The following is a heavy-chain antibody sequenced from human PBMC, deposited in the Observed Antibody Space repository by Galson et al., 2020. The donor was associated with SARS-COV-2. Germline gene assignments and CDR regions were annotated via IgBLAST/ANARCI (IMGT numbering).Heavy chain of an antibody. V-gene: IGHV3-30-3*01. CDR2: ISYDGSNK. D-gene: IGHD5-12*01. Sequence: GGSLRLSCAASGFTFSSYAMHWVRQAPGKGLEWVAVISYDGSNKYYADSVKGRFTISRDNSKNTLYLQMNSLRAEDTAVYYCARGRWLQSDYYYYGMDVWGQGTTVTVSS. CDR1: GFTFSSYA. CDR3: ARGRWLQSDYYYYGMDV. J-gene: IGHJ6*02.